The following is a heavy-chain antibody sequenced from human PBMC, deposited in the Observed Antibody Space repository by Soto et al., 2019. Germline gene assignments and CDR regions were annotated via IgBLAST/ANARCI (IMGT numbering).Heavy chain of an antibody. CDR1: GYTFINYY. J-gene: IGHJ4*02. V-gene: IGHV1-46*01. CDR2: INPMGGST. CDR3: RRVLAAGAF. D-gene: IGHD6-13*01. Sequence: GASVKVSCKASGYTFINYYIHWVRQAPGQGLKWMAIINPMGGSTNYAQEFQGRVTLTSDTSTSTVYMELSSLRFEDTALFYCRRVLAAGAFWGKGTLVTVSP.